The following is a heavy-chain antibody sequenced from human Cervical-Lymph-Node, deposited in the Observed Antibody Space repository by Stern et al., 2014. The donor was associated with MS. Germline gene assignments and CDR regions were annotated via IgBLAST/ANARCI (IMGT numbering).Heavy chain of an antibody. CDR3: ALRRSYYVY. V-gene: IGHV1-69*01. J-gene: IGHJ4*02. CDR2: LIPFFGAT. CDR1: GDTFSSYA. Sequence: QMQLVQSGSEVKKPGSSVKVSCKPSGDTFSSYALSWVRQAPGQGLEWVGGLIPFFGATRYAQKFQGRVTITPEESTGTAFMELSNLTSDDTAVYYRALRRSYYVYWGQGTLITVSS. D-gene: IGHD4-11*01.